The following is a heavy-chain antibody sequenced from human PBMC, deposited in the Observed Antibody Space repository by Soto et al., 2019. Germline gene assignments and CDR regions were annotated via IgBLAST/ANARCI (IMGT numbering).Heavy chain of an antibody. CDR1: GYTFTSYG. Sequence: ASVKVSCKASGYTFTSYGISWVRQAPGQGLEWMGWFSAYNGNTNYAQKFQGRVTMTTDTSTITAYMELRSLRSDDTAVYYCERALQTYFPWSLPNCFDTWGQGTLVTVSS. D-gene: IGHD3-9*01. CDR3: ERALQTYFPWSLPNCFDT. J-gene: IGHJ5*02. V-gene: IGHV1-18*04. CDR2: FSAYNGNT.